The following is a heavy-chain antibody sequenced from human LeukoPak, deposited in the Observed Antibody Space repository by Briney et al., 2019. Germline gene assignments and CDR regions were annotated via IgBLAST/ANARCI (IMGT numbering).Heavy chain of an antibody. Sequence: PGGSLRLSCAASGFTFSSYGMHWVRQAPGKGLEWVAFIRFDGSSKYYADSVKGRFTISRDNSKNTLDLQMSSLRAEDTAMYFCARRIATWLVDQWGQGTLVTVSS. J-gene: IGHJ4*02. V-gene: IGHV3-30*02. D-gene: IGHD2-15*01. CDR2: IRFDGSSK. CDR1: GFTFSSYG. CDR3: ARRIATWLVDQ.